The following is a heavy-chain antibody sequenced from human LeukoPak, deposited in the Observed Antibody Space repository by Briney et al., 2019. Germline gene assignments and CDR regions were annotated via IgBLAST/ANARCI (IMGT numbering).Heavy chain of an antibody. CDR3: AKWEYTNFFDP. Sequence: PSETLSLTCTVSDGSISSSNYYWGWISQPPGKGLEWIGNIYYSGTTYYNPFLKTRVTISVDTSKNHFSLRLSSVTAADTAVYYCAKWEYTNFFDPWGQGTLVTVSS. CDR1: DGSISSSNYY. D-gene: IGHD2/OR15-2a*01. V-gene: IGHV4-39*07. J-gene: IGHJ5*02. CDR2: IYYSGTT.